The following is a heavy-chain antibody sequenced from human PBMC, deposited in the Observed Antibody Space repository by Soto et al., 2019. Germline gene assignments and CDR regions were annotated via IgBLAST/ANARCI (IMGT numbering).Heavy chain of an antibody. CDR3: ARGVYGSGNYYTGPSAFDI. D-gene: IGHD3-10*01. V-gene: IGHV1-69*06. Sequence: QVQLEQSGAEVKKPGSSVKVSCKASGGTLSDHGVAWLRQAPGQGLEWMGETIPVFNTAKYAQKCQGRVTVTADKFTNIAYMELSSLRSEDTAFYFCARGVYGSGNYYTGPSAFDIWGQGTMVIVSS. J-gene: IGHJ3*02. CDR1: GGTLSDHG. CDR2: TIPVFNTA.